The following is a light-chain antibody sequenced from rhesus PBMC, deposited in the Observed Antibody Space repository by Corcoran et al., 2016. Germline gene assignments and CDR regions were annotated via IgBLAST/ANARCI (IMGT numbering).Light chain of an antibody. Sequence: DIQMTQSPSSLSASVGDTVTITCRASQGISSYLNWFQQKPGKAPKLLIYDTSSLESGVPSRFSGSGSGTDCTLAISSLQPEDLAVYYCLQHNSYPYSFGQGTKVEIK. CDR2: DTS. CDR3: LQHNSYPYS. V-gene: IGKV1-28*03. CDR1: QGISSY. J-gene: IGKJ2*01.